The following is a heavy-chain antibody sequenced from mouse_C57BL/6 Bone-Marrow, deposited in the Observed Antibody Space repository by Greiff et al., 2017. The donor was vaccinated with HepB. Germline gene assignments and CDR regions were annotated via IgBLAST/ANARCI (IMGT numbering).Heavy chain of an antibody. CDR3: ARLPVYYGSSYGYFDY. J-gene: IGHJ2*01. Sequence: EVQLQQSGGGLVQPGGSLKLSCAASGFTFSDYGMAWVRQAPRKGPEWVALISNLAYSIYYADTVTGRFTISRENAKNTLYLEMSSLRSEDTAMYYCARLPVYYGSSYGYFDYWGQGTTLTVSS. D-gene: IGHD1-1*01. V-gene: IGHV5-15*01. CDR2: ISNLAYSI. CDR1: GFTFSDYG.